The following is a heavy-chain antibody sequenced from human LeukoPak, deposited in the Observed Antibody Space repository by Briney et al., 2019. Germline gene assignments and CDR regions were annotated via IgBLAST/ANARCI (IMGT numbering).Heavy chain of an antibody. V-gene: IGHV4-34*01. CDR2: INHSGST. CDR3: ARIVWRGYGSGGYFPAA. Sequence: SETLSLTCAVYGGSFSGYYWSWIRQPPGKGLEWIGEINHSGSTNYNPSLKSRVTISVDTSKNQFSLKLSSVTAADTAVYYCARIVWRGYGSGGYFPAAWGQGTLVTVSS. CDR1: GGSFSGYY. D-gene: IGHD3-10*01. J-gene: IGHJ5*02.